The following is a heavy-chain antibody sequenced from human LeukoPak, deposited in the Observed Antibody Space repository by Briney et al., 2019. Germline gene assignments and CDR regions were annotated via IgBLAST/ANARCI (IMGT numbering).Heavy chain of an antibody. CDR1: GYTFTNYA. CDR2: INGGNGYT. J-gene: IGHJ4*02. CDR3: ARSRCSGSTSCYYFFFFDS. Sequence: ASVKVSCKASGYTFTNYALHWVRQAPGQGLECMGWINGGNGYTRHLQKFQDRVTITQDTSANTAYLELSGLRSEDTAVYYCARSRCSGSTSCYYFFFFDSWGQGSLVTVSS. D-gene: IGHD2-2*01. V-gene: IGHV1-3*01.